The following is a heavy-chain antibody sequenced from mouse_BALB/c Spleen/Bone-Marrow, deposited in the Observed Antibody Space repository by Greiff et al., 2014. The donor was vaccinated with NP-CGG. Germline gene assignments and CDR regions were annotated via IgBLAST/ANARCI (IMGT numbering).Heavy chain of an antibody. CDR2: IYPGDGDT. V-gene: IGHV1-87*01. J-gene: IGHJ2*01. Sequence: QVQLKESGAELARPGASVKLSCKASGYTFTSYWMQWVKQRPGQGLEWIGAIYPGDGDTRYTQKFKGKATLTADKPSSTAYMQLSSLAYEDSAVYYCARDEHYFDYWGQGTTLTVSS. CDR3: ARDEHYFDY. CDR1: GYTFTSYW.